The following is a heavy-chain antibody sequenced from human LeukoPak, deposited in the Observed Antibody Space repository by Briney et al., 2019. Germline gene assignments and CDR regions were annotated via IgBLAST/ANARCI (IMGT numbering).Heavy chain of an antibody. CDR2: INPNSGGT. J-gene: IGHJ4*02. D-gene: IGHD2-2*02. CDR3: ARGGLGYCSSTSCYIEYYFDY. Sequence: GASVKVSCKASGYTFTGYYMHWVRQAPGQGLEWMGWINPNSGGTNYAQKFQGRVTMTRDTSISTAYMELSRLRSEDTAVYYCARGGLGYCSSTSCYIEYYFDYWGQGTLVTVSS. CDR1: GYTFTGYY. V-gene: IGHV1-2*02.